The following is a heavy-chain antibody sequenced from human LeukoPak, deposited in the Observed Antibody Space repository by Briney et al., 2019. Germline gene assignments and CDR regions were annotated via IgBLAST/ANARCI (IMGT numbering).Heavy chain of an antibody. D-gene: IGHD6-13*01. V-gene: IGHV4-59*08. CDR2: IYYSGST. Sequence: PSETLSLTCTVSGGSISSYYWSWIRQPPGKGLEWIGYIYYSGSTNYNPSLKSRVTISVDTSKNQFSLKLSSVTAADTAVYYCARGPAAAGTIDAFDIWGQGTMVTVSS. CDR1: GGSISSYY. J-gene: IGHJ3*02. CDR3: ARGPAAAGTIDAFDI.